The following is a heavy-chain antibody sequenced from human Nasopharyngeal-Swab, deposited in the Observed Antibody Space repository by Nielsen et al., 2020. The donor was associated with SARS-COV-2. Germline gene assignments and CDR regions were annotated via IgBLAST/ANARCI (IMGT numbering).Heavy chain of an antibody. J-gene: IGHJ5*02. CDR1: GFTFSSYS. CDR2: ISSSSSYI. V-gene: IGHV3-21*01. D-gene: IGHD6-13*01. Sequence: GESLKISCAASGFTFSSYSMNWVRQAPGKGLEWVSSISSSSSYIYYADSVKGRFTISRDNAKSSLYLQMNSLRAEDTAVYYCAVSSWQDFDPWGQGTLVTVSS. CDR3: AVSSWQDFDP.